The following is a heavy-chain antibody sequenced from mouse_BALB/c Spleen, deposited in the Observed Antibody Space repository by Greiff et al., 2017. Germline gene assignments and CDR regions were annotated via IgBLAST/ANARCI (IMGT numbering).Heavy chain of an antibody. CDR3: ARPGGGNSYFDY. J-gene: IGHJ2*01. Sequence: VQLQQSGAELVRPGVSVKISCKGSGYTFTDYAMHWVKQSHAKSLEWIGVISTYYGDASYNQKFKGKATMTVDKSSSTAYMELARLTSEDSAIYYCARPGGGNSYFDYWGQGTTLTVSS. D-gene: IGHD2-1*01. V-gene: IGHV1S137*01. CDR2: ISTYYGDA. CDR1: GYTFTDYA.